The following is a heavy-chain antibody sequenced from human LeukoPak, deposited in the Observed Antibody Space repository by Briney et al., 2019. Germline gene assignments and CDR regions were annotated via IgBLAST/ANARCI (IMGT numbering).Heavy chain of an antibody. V-gene: IGHV3-66*01. J-gene: IGHJ4*02. Sequence: GGSLRLSCAASGFTFTSYWMGWFRQAPGKGLEWVSVIYSGGSTYYADSVKGRFTISRDNSKNTLYLQMNSLRAEDTAVYYYARDCSHGYRKAAMKCIDYWGQGTLVTVSS. D-gene: IGHD5-18*01. CDR1: GFTFTSYW. CDR2: IYSGGST. CDR3: ARDCSHGYRKAAMKCIDY.